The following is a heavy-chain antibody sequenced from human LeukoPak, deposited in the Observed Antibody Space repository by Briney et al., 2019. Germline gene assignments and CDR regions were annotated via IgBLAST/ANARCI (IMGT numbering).Heavy chain of an antibody. CDR1: GYTFTGYY. D-gene: IGHD6-6*01. J-gene: IGHJ4*02. Sequence: GASVKVSCKASGYTFTGYYMHWVRQAPGQGLEWMGWINPNSGGTNYAQKFQGRVTMTRDTSISTAYMELSRLRSDDTAVYYCARGGLGRYSSSRGYFDYWGQGTLVTVSS. V-gene: IGHV1-2*02. CDR2: INPNSGGT. CDR3: ARGGLGRYSSSRGYFDY.